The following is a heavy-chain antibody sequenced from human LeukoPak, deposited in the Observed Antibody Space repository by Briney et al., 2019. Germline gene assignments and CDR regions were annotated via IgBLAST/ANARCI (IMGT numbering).Heavy chain of an antibody. CDR1: GFTFSSYA. CDR2: ISYDGSNK. V-gene: IGHV3-30-3*01. J-gene: IGHJ6*02. CDR3: ARGFPPYYDFWSGHYNGLGMDV. D-gene: IGHD3-3*01. Sequence: GGSMRLSCAASGFTFSSYAMHWVRQAPGKGLEWVAVISYDGSNKYYADSVKGRFTISRDNSKNTLYLQMNSLRAEDTAVYYCARGFPPYYDFWSGHYNGLGMDVWGQGTTVTVSS.